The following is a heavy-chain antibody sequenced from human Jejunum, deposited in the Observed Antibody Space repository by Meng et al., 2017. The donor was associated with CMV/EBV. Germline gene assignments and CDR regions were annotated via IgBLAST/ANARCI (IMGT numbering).Heavy chain of an antibody. CDR2: IYYSGTT. CDR3: ATGKYYYNGMDV. Sequence: SGDSVSTGSQYWSWIRQSPGKGLEWLGYIYYSGTTNYNPSLKSRVTISKDTSKNQFSLKLNSVTTADTAVYYCATGKYYYNGMDVWGQGTTVTVSS. V-gene: IGHV4-61*01. CDR1: GDSVSTGSQY. J-gene: IGHJ6*02.